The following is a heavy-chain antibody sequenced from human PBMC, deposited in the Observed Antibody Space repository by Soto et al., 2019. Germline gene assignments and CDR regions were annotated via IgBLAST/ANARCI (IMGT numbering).Heavy chain of an antibody. D-gene: IGHD3-3*01. J-gene: IGHJ6*02. Sequence: SETLSLTCTVSGGSISSGDYYWSWIRQPPGKGLEWIGYIYYSGSTYYNPSLKSRVTISVDTSKNQFSLKLSSVTAADTAVYYCARGIDFWSGYHNYYGMDVWGQGTTVTVSS. V-gene: IGHV4-30-4*01. CDR3: ARGIDFWSGYHNYYGMDV. CDR1: GGSISSGDYY. CDR2: IYYSGST.